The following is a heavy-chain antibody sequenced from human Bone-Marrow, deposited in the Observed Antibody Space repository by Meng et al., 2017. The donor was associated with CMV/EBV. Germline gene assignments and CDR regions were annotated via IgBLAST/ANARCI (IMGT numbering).Heavy chain of an antibody. V-gene: IGHV3-48*04. D-gene: IGHD3-3*01. CDR2: FSSSSSTI. Sequence: GGSLRLSCAASGFTFSSYSMNWVRQAPGKGLEWVSYFSSSSSTIYYADSVKGRFTISRDNAKNSLYLQMNSLRAEDTAVYYCARFNDGVMSFGVVIGDGMDVWGQGTTVTVSS. CDR1: GFTFSSYS. J-gene: IGHJ6*02. CDR3: ARFNDGVMSFGVVIGDGMDV.